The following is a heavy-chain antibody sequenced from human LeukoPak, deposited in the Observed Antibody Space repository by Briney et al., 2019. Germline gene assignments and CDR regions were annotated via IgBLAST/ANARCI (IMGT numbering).Heavy chain of an antibody. CDR2: INPNSGGT. CDR1: GYTFTGYY. CDR3: ARDRRIVVVTAIRWFDP. D-gene: IGHD2-21*02. Sequence: GASVKVSCKASGYTFTGYYMHWVRQAPGQGLEWMGWINPNSGGTNYARKFQGRVTMTRDTSISTAYMELSRLRSDDTAVYYCARDRRIVVVTAIRWFDPWGQGTLVTVSS. J-gene: IGHJ5*02. V-gene: IGHV1-2*02.